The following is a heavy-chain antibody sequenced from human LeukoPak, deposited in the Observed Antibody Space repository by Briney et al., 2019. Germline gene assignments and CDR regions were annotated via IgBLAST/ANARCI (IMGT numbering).Heavy chain of an antibody. J-gene: IGHJ4*02. D-gene: IGHD3-22*01. CDR2: IYYSGST. Sequence: PSETLSLTCTVSGGSISSSSYYWGWIRQPPGKGLEWIGSIYYSGSTYYNPSLKSRVTISVDTSKNQFSLKLSSVTAADTAVYYCARGDRVIRASDYWGQGTLVTVSS. CDR3: ARGDRVIRASDY. V-gene: IGHV4-39*07. CDR1: GGSISSSSYY.